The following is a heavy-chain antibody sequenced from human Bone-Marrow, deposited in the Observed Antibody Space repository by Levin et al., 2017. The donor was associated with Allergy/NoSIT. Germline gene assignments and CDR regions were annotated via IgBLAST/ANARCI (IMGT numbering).Heavy chain of an antibody. CDR1: GYSFDVYW. V-gene: IGHV5-51*01. CDR3: ARQSRVSGAFEI. D-gene: IGHD1-26*01. Sequence: GESLKISCKGSGYSFDVYWIAWVRQMPGKGLEWMGFVYPDNSDSRYSPHFQGQVTISADKSSHTAYLQWSGLKASDSGVYYCARQSRVSGAFEIWGQGTTVIVSS. CDR2: VYPDNSDS. J-gene: IGHJ3*02.